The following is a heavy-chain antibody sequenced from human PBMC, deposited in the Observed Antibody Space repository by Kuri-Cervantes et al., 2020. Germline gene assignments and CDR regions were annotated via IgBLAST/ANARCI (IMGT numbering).Heavy chain of an antibody. CDR1: GFTFDDYG. CDR2: INWNGGST. D-gene: IGHD1-26*01. J-gene: IGHJ4*02. V-gene: IGHV3-20*04. CDR3: AKDVDHRMGPYYFDY. Sequence: GESLKISCAASGFTFDDYGMSWVRQAPGKGLEWVSGINWNGGSTGYADSAKGRFTISRDNAKNSLYLQMNSLRAEDTALYYCAKDVDHRMGPYYFDYWGQGTLVTVSS.